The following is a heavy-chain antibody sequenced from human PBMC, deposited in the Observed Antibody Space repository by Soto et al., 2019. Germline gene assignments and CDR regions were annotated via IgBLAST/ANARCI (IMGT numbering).Heavy chain of an antibody. CDR3: ATVWRIVGATTFDY. J-gene: IGHJ4*02. Sequence: ASVKVSCKVSGYTLTELSMHWVRQAPGKGLEWMGGFDPEDGETIYAQKFQGRVTMTEDTSTDTAYMELSSLRSEDTAVYYCATVWRIVGATTFDYWGQGTLVTVSS. V-gene: IGHV1-24*01. D-gene: IGHD1-26*01. CDR2: FDPEDGET. CDR1: GYTLTELS.